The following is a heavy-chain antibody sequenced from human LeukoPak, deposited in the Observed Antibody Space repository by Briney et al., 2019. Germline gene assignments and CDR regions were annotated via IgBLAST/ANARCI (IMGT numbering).Heavy chain of an antibody. J-gene: IGHJ4*02. CDR3: AKDRAEKYAFDY. V-gene: IGHV3-33*06. D-gene: IGHD2-2*01. CDR2: IWYDGSDK. Sequence: PGRSLRLSCAASGFTFSSYAMYWVRQAPGKGLEWVASIWYDGSDKFYTDPVKGRFTISRDNSKNTLYLQMNSPRAEDTAVYYCAKDRAEKYAFDYWGQGTLVTVSS. CDR1: GFTFSSYA.